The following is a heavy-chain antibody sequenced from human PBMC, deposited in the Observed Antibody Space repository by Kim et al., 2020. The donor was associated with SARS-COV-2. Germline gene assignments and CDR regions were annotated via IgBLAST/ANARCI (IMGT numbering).Heavy chain of an antibody. Sequence: ASVKVSCKASGYTFTSYYMHWVRQAPGQGLEWMGIINPSGGSTSYAQKFQGGVTMTRDTSTSTVYMELSSLRSEDTAVYYCARGVHRWALLPTADDAFDIWGQGTMVTVSS. CDR2: INPSGGST. CDR1: GYTFTSYY. CDR3: ARGVHRWALLPTADDAFDI. V-gene: IGHV1-46*01. J-gene: IGHJ3*02. D-gene: IGHD1-26*01.